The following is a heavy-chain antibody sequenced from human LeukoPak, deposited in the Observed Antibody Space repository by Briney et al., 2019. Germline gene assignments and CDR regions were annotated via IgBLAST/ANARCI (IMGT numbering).Heavy chain of an antibody. V-gene: IGHV5-51*01. D-gene: IGHD5-18*01. Sequence: GESLKISCKSSGYSFTTYWIGWVRQMPGKGLEWMGIIYPADSDTRYRPSFQGQVTISVDKSISTAYLQWSSLKASDTAMYYCARRYSYGSHDSFDIWGQGTMVTVSS. CDR1: GYSFTTYW. J-gene: IGHJ3*02. CDR3: ARRYSYGSHDSFDI. CDR2: IYPADSDT.